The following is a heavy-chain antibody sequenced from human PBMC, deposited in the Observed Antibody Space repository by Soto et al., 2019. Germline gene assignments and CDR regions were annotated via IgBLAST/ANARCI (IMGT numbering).Heavy chain of an antibody. D-gene: IGHD2-2*01. CDR2: VYPRDSDT. CDR3: ARPPLPGDSMLCTS. V-gene: IGHV5-51*01. CDR1: GYFFIDYC. Sequence: GESLKISCKASGYFFIDYCIGGVRQMPGKGLEWMGIVYPRDSDTRYSPSCQGQVTISADRSTGTAFLQWRSVKASDTALYYCARPPLPGDSMLCTSWGQGTLVTVPQ. J-gene: IGHJ5*02.